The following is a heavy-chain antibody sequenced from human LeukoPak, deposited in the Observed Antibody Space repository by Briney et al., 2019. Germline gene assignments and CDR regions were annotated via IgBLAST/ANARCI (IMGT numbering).Heavy chain of an antibody. D-gene: IGHD3-22*01. J-gene: IGHJ4*02. CDR3: ARGRGYYYDSSGYLDY. Sequence: SETLSLTCAVYGGSFSGYYWSRIRQPPGKGLEWIGEINHSGSTNYNPSLKSRVTISVDTSKNQFSLKLSSVTAADTAVYYCARGRGYYYDSSGYLDYWGQGTLVTVSS. CDR2: INHSGST. V-gene: IGHV4-34*01. CDR1: GGSFSGYY.